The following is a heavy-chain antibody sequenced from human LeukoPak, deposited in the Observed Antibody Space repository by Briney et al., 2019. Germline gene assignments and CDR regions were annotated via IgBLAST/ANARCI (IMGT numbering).Heavy chain of an antibody. CDR1: GGSISSYY. J-gene: IGHJ4*02. V-gene: IGHV4-59*08. Sequence: PSETLSLTCTVSGGSISSYYWSWIRQPPGKGLEWIGYIYYSGSTNYNPSLKSRVAISVDTSKNQFSLKLSSVTAADTAVYYCAREGGDYFDYWGQGTLVTVSS. CDR2: IYYSGST. CDR3: AREGGDYFDY. D-gene: IGHD1-26*01.